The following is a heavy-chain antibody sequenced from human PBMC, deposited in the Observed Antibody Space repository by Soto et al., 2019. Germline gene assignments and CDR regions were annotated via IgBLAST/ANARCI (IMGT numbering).Heavy chain of an antibody. V-gene: IGHV1-18*01. J-gene: IGHJ4*02. CDR1: GYTFNTYG. D-gene: IGHD2-15*01. Sequence: QVQLVQSGAEVKKPGASVKVSCKASGYTFNTYGISWVRQAPGQGLEWMGWISPFNGNTNYAQKCQWRVTMTTGTSTRTAYMDLRSLRSDDTAGYYCARDHGPGSEVRWFGYWGQGTLLTVSS. CDR3: ARDHGPGSEVRWFGY. CDR2: ISPFNGNT.